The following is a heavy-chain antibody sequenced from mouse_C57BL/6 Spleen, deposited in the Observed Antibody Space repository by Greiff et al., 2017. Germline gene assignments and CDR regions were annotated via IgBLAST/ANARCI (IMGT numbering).Heavy chain of an antibody. V-gene: IGHV5-6*01. CDR3: ARLYDYDGGAWFAY. J-gene: IGHJ3*01. CDR2: ISSGGSYT. Sequence: EVKLVESGGDLVKPGGSLKLSCAASGFTFSSYGMSWVRQTPDKRLEWVATISSGGSYTYYPDSVKGRFTISRDNAKNTLYLQMSSLKSEDTAMYYCARLYDYDGGAWFAYWGQGTLVTVSA. CDR1: GFTFSSYG. D-gene: IGHD2-4*01.